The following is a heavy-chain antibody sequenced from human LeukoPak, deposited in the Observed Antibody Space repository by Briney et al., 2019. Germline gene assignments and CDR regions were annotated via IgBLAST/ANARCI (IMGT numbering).Heavy chain of an antibody. Sequence: RSGGSLRLSCAASGFTFSDYYMSWIRQAPGKGLEWVSYISSSGSTIYYADSVKGRFTISRDNAKNSLYLQMNSLRAEDTAVYYCARDRYYYDSSGYYPPYYYYYYGMDVWGQGTTVTVSS. CDR1: GFTFSDYY. J-gene: IGHJ6*02. CDR2: ISSSGSTI. CDR3: ARDRYYYDSSGYYPPYYYYYYGMDV. V-gene: IGHV3-11*01. D-gene: IGHD3-22*01.